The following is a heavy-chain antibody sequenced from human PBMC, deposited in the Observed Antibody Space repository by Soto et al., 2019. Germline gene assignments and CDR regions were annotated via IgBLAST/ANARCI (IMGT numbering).Heavy chain of an antibody. CDR1: GFTFRVYV. J-gene: IGHJ1*01. V-gene: IGHV3-30*18. Sequence: GGSLRLSCAASGFTFRVYVMHWVRQAPGKGLEWVADISYDGNKKYYTDSVKGRFTISRDNSKNTLYLQMNSLRTEDTALYYCAQEATGGWHFFDTWGQGSMVTV. CDR2: ISYDGNKK. CDR3: AQEATGGWHFFDT. D-gene: IGHD6-19*01.